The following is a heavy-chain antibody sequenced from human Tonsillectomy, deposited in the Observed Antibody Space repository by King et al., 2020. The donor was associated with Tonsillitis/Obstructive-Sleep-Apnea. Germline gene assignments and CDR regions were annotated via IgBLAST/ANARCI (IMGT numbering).Heavy chain of an antibody. CDR1: GGSFSGYY. Sequence: VQLQQWGAGLLKPSETLPLTCAVYGGSFSGYYWSWIRQPPGKGLEWIGEINHSGSTNYNPSLKSRVTISVDTSKNQFSLKLSSVTAADTAVYYCARGELNYGDYSDYYYYYMDVWGKGTTVTVSS. D-gene: IGHD4-17*01. J-gene: IGHJ6*03. V-gene: IGHV4-34*01. CDR3: ARGELNYGDYSDYYYYYMDV. CDR2: INHSGST.